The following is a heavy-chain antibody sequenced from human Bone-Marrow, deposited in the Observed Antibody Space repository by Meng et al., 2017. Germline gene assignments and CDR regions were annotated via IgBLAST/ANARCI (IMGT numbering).Heavy chain of an antibody. Sequence: QVQLQQWGPGLVKPSETLSLTCAVYGGTFSDYYWCWIRQSPGKGLEWIGEINHSGGTKYTPSLESRVTISIDTSKNQFSLKLSSVTAADTAIYYCARQGDTAMATFDYWGQGTLVTVSS. J-gene: IGHJ4*02. CDR2: INHSGGT. D-gene: IGHD5-18*01. CDR3: ARQGDTAMATFDY. CDR1: GGTFSDYY. V-gene: IGHV4-34*01.